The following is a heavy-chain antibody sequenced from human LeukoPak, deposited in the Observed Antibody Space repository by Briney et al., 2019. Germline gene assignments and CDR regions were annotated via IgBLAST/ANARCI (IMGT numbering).Heavy chain of an antibody. CDR3: ARGHGDGAWLIDY. D-gene: IGHD3-9*01. CDR2: INSASSYI. V-gene: IGHV3-48*02. Sequence: GGSLRLSCEVSGFTFSSYSMNWVRQAPGKGLEWLSFINSASSYIDYADSVKGRFSISRDNVKNSLHLQMNSLRDEDTAVYYCARGHGDGAWLIDYWGQGTLVTTSS. CDR1: GFTFSSYS. J-gene: IGHJ4*02.